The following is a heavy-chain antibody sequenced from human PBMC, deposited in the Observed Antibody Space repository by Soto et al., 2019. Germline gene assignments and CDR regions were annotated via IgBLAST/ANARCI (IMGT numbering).Heavy chain of an antibody. D-gene: IGHD3-3*01. Sequence: GESLKISCKGSGYNFAGYWIAWVRQMPGKGLELMGIIYPSDYDTRYRPSFQGQVTISADKCISSAYLQWSRLRASDTAMYYCARGGVSTRSFDYWGQGTPGTVSS. J-gene: IGHJ4*02. CDR3: ARGGVSTRSFDY. V-gene: IGHV5-51*01. CDR1: GYNFAGYW. CDR2: IYPSDYDT.